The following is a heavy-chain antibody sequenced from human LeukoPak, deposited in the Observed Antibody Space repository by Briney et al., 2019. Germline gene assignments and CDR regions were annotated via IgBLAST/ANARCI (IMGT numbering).Heavy chain of an antibody. D-gene: IGHD2-15*01. V-gene: IGHV3-7*01. CDR3: AREDGYCSGGNCYSYFDS. CDR1: GFTFSHFW. Sequence: SGGSLRLSCAASGFTFSHFWMSWVRQAPGKGLGWVAYIKKTGSETYYVDSVKGRFTITRDNTRNSLFLQMYSLRAEDTAVYFCAREDGYCSGGNCYSYFDSWAREPWSPSPQ. CDR2: IKKTGSET. J-gene: IGHJ4*02.